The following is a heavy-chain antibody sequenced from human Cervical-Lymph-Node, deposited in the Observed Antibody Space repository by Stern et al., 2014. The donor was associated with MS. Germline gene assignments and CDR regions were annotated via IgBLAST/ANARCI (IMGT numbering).Heavy chain of an antibody. Sequence: VQLVESGGGVVQPGQSLRLSCATSGFTFASHDMHWVRQAPGKGPEWVAVVGYNGVKEDFADSVRGRFTISRDNSQNTVSLQMSSLKAEDTAVYYCARGPGVDFWSAGYYFDFWGQGTLVTVSS. CDR1: GFTFASHD. J-gene: IGHJ4*02. CDR2: VGYNGVKE. D-gene: IGHD3-3*01. V-gene: IGHV3-33*01. CDR3: ARGPGVDFWSAGYYFDF.